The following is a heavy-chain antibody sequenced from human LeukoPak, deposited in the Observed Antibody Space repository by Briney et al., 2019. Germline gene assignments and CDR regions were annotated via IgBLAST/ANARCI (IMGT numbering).Heavy chain of an antibody. J-gene: IGHJ4*02. D-gene: IGHD1-26*01. CDR1: GGSISSYY. CDR3: ARTSGIHEGNYYDS. V-gene: IGHV4-59*12. CDR2: IYYSGSA. Sequence: SETLSLTCTVSGGSISSYYWSWIRQPPGKGLEWIGYIYYSGSAYYNPSLKSRVTISVDKSMNQFSLKLSSVTAADTAVYYCARTSGIHEGNYYDSWGQGTLVTVSS.